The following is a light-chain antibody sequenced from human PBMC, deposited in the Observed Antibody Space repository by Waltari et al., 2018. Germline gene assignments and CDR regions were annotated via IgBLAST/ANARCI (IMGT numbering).Light chain of an antibody. Sequence: AIRMTQSPSSLSASTGDRVTITCRASQGISSYLAWYQQKPGKAPKLLIYAASTLQSGVPSRFSGSGSGTDFTLTISCLQSEDFATYYCQHFYTYTIAFGHGTRLE. CDR1: QGISSY. J-gene: IGKJ5*01. CDR2: AAS. V-gene: IGKV1-8*01. CDR3: QHFYTYTIA.